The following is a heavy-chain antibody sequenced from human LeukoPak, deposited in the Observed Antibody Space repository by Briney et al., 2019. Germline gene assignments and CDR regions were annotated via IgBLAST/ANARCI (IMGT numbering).Heavy chain of an antibody. Sequence: SETLSLTCTVSGYSISSGYHWGWIRQPPGKGLEWIGSIYRSGSTYYNPSLKSRVTISVDTSKNQFSLKLSSVTAADTAVYYCARGSRYSSSYYFDYWGQGTLVTVSS. J-gene: IGHJ4*02. V-gene: IGHV4-38-2*02. CDR1: GYSISSGYH. D-gene: IGHD6-6*01. CDR2: IYRSGST. CDR3: ARGSRYSSSYYFDY.